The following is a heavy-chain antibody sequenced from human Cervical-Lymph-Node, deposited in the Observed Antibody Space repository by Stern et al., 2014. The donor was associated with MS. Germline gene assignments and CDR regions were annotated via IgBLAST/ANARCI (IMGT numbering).Heavy chain of an antibody. Sequence: QVQLQQWGAGLLKPSETLSLTCAVYGGSFSGYYWSWIRQPPGKGLEWIGEINHSGSTNYNPYLKRRVPISVDNSTNTTSLKLSSGAAADTAVYYCARVELAAAGKYFDYWGQGTLVTVSS. D-gene: IGHD6-13*01. CDR1: GGSFSGYY. CDR3: ARVELAAAGKYFDY. CDR2: INHSGST. J-gene: IGHJ4*02. V-gene: IGHV4-34*01.